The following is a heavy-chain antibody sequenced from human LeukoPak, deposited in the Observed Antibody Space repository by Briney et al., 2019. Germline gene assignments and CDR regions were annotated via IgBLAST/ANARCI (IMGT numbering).Heavy chain of an antibody. Sequence: GGSLRLSCAASGFTFSSYGMHWVRQAPGKGLEWVAFIRYDGSNKYYADSVKGRFTISRDNSKNTLYLQMNSLRAEDTAVYYCANIYGDYAMDAFDIWGQGTMVTVSS. J-gene: IGHJ3*02. CDR3: ANIYGDYAMDAFDI. CDR2: IRYDGSNK. V-gene: IGHV3-30*02. CDR1: GFTFSSYG. D-gene: IGHD4-17*01.